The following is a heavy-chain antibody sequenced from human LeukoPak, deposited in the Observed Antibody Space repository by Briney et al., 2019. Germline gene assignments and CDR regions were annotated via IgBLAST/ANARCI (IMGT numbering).Heavy chain of an antibody. Sequence: ASVKVSCKASGYTFAGYYMHWVRQAPGQGLEWMGWISAYNGNTNYAQKLQGRVTMTTDTSTSTAYMELRSLRSDDTAVYYCARAGAALPAEQWLVRRWFDPWGQGTLVTVSS. J-gene: IGHJ5*02. V-gene: IGHV1-18*04. CDR2: ISAYNGNT. CDR3: ARAGAALPAEQWLVRRWFDP. D-gene: IGHD6-19*01. CDR1: GYTFAGYY.